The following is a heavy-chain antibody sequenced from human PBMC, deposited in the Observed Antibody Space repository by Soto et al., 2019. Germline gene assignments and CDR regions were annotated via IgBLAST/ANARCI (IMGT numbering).Heavy chain of an antibody. Sequence: PGGYLRLSCAASGFTFSTYAMSWVRQAPGKGLEWVSAFSCSGCSTYYADSVKGRFTISRDNSKNTLYLQMNSLRAEDTALYYCAKDPRIGIAVAGVFDYWGQGTLVTVSS. CDR2: FSCSGCST. J-gene: IGHJ4*02. V-gene: IGHV3-23*01. CDR1: GFTFSTYA. D-gene: IGHD6-19*01. CDR3: AKDPRIGIAVAGVFDY.